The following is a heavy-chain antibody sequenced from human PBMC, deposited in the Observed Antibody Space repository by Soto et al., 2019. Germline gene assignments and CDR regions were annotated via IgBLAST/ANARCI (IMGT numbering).Heavy chain of an antibody. V-gene: IGHV1-18*04. J-gene: IGHJ4*02. Sequence: QVQLVQSGAEVKKPGASVKVSCKASGYTFTSYGISWVRQAPGQGLEWMGWISAYNGNTNYAQKLQGRVTMTTDTSTSIAYMELRRLRSEDTAVYYCAREGSGYYVWGSYRPTNSADYWGQGTLVTVSS. CDR3: AREGSGYYVWGSYRPTNSADY. D-gene: IGHD3-16*02. CDR1: GYTFTSYG. CDR2: ISAYNGNT.